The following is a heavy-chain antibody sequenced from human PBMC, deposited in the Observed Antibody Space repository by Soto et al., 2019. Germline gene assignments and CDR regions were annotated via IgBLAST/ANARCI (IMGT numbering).Heavy chain of an antibody. CDR3: ASGPRYFDY. CDR1: GYTFTSYD. CDR2: IIPIFGTA. J-gene: IGHJ4*02. V-gene: IGHV1-69*01. Sequence: QVQLVQSGAEVKKPGASVKVSCKASGYTFTSYDISWVRQAPGQGLEWMGGIIPIFGTANYAQKFQGRVTITADESTSTAYMELSSLRSEDTAVYYCASGPRYFDYWGQGTLVTVSS.